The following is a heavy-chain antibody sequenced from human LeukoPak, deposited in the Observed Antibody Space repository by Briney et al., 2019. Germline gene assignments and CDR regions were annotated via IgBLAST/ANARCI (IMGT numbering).Heavy chain of an antibody. J-gene: IGHJ4*02. V-gene: IGHV1-2*02. CDR3: ARHFYYYDSSGYPDY. CDR1: GYTFTGYY. Sequence: ASVKVSCKASGYTFTGYYMHWARQAPGQGLEWMGWINPNSGGTNYAQKFQGRVTMTRDTSISTAYMELSRLRSDDTAVYYCARHFYYYDSSGYPDYWGQGTLVTVSS. CDR2: INPNSGGT. D-gene: IGHD3-22*01.